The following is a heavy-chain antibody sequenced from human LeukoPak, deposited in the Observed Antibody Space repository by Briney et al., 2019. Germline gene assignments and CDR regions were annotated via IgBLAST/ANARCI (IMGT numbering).Heavy chain of an antibody. D-gene: IGHD7-27*01. CDR2: TYYSGST. J-gene: IGHJ3*02. Sequence: SETLSLTCTVSGGSISSYHWSWIRQPPGKGLEWIGKTYYSGSTNYNPSLKSRVTIPVDTSSNQSSLKLSSVTAADTAVYYCAIWGSDAFDIWGQGTMVTVSS. V-gene: IGHV4-59*01. CDR3: AIWGSDAFDI. CDR1: GGSISSYH.